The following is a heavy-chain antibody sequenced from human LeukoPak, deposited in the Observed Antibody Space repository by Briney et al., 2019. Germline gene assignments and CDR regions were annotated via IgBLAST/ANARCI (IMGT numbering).Heavy chain of an antibody. V-gene: IGHV3-74*01. CDR1: GFTFSRYW. CDR3: AKDTSIGRYCTNGVCSPFDY. D-gene: IGHD2-8*01. J-gene: IGHJ4*02. Sequence: GGSLRLSCAASGFTFSRYWMHWVRQAPGKGPVWVSSIASDVSSTTDYADSVKGRFTISRDNSRSTLYLQMNSLRAEDTALYYCAKDTSIGRYCTNGVCSPFDYWGQGTLVTVSS. CDR2: IASDVSST.